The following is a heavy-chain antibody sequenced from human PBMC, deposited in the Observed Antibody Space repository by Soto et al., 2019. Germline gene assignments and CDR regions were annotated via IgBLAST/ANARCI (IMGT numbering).Heavy chain of an antibody. J-gene: IGHJ6*02. D-gene: IGHD6-19*01. CDR3: AGQGVPVAGWGSSESYGMDV. CDR2: MYSGGTT. CDR1: GFTVSSIS. Sequence: EVQLVESGGGLIQPGGSLSLSCAASGFTVSSISMNGVRQAPGKGLEWVSVMYSGGTTYYADSVKGRFTISRDNSENTLYLQMNRLRTEDTAVECCAGQGVPVAGWGSSESYGMDVWGQGTTVSVSS. V-gene: IGHV3-53*01.